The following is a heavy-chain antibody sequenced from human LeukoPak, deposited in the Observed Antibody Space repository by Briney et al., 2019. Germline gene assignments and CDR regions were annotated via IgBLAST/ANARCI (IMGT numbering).Heavy chain of an antibody. J-gene: IGHJ6*02. CDR2: INPDSGGT. CDR1: GYTFTGYY. D-gene: IGHD6-13*01. CDR3: ARDPRAAAGTRAGSAKHYYYGMDV. Sequence: ASVNVSCKASGYTFTGYYMHWVRQAPGQGLEWMGRINPDSGGTNYAQKFQGRVTMTRDTSISTAYMELSRLRSDDTAVYYCARDPRAAAGTRAGSAKHYYYGMDVWGQGTTVTVSS. V-gene: IGHV1-2*06.